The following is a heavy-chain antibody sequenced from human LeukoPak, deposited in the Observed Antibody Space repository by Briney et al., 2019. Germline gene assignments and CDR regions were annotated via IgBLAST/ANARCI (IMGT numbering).Heavy chain of an antibody. CDR2: IKSTTDGGTT. V-gene: IGHV3-15*01. CDR3: TTDIVVVPADMRGY. D-gene: IGHD2-2*01. Sequence: GGSLRLSCAASGFTFSNAWMTWVRQAPGKGLEWVGRIKSTTDGGTTDYAAPVKGRFTISRDDSKKTLYLQMNSLKTEDTAVYYCTTDIVVVPADMRGYWGQGTLVTVSS. J-gene: IGHJ4*02. CDR1: GFTFSNAW.